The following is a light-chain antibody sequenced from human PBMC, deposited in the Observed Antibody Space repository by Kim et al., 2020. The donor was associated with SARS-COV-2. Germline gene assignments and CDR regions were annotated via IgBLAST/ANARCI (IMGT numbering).Light chain of an antibody. CDR1: KLGDKY. Sequence: VSPDQTGSITCSGDKLGDKYACWYQQKPSQSPVLVIYQDSKRPSGIPERFSGSNSGNTATLTISGTQAMDEADYYCQAWDSSTVVFGGGTQLTVL. V-gene: IGLV3-1*01. CDR2: QDS. J-gene: IGLJ2*01. CDR3: QAWDSSTVV.